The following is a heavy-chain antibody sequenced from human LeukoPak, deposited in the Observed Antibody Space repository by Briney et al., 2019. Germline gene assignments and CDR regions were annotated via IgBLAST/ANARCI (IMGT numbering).Heavy chain of an antibody. Sequence: AASVKVSCKASGYTFSGYYMHWVRQAPGQGLEWMGWINPNSGGTKYVQKFQGRVTMTRDTSISTAYVELSRLRSDDTAVYYCASGSLASYFDHWGQGTLVTVSS. CDR1: GYTFSGYY. CDR3: ASGSLASYFDH. D-gene: IGHD3-16*01. CDR2: INPNSGGT. V-gene: IGHV1-2*02. J-gene: IGHJ4*02.